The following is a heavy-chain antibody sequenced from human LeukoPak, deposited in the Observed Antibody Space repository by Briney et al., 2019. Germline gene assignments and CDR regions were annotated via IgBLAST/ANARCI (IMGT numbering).Heavy chain of an antibody. CDR3: ARDVRGDYDFWSGYSRGGGIDY. CDR1: GFAFSMYA. Sequence: PGGSLRLSCAASGFAFSMYAMSWVRQAPGKGLQWVSGISGSGENTYYADSVKGRFTISRDNSKNTLYLQMNSLRAEDTAVYYCARDVRGDYDFWSGYSRGGGIDYWGQGTLVTISS. J-gene: IGHJ4*02. CDR2: ISGSGENT. D-gene: IGHD3-3*01. V-gene: IGHV3-23*01.